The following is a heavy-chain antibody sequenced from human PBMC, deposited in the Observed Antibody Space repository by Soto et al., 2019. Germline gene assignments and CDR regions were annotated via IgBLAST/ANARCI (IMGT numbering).Heavy chain of an antibody. V-gene: IGHV3-30-3*01. J-gene: IGHJ6*03. Sequence: GGSLRLSCAASGFTFSSYAMHWVRQAPGKGLEWVAVISYDGSNKYYADSVKGQVTISADKSISTAYLQWSSLKASDTAMYYCASIAARRDYYYMDVWGKGTTVTVSS. CDR1: GFTFSSYA. CDR3: ASIAARRDYYYMDV. CDR2: ISYDGSNK. D-gene: IGHD6-6*01.